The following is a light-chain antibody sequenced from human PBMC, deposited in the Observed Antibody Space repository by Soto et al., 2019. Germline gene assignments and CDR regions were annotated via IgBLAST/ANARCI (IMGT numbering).Light chain of an antibody. J-gene: IGLJ1*01. CDR1: SSNIWAGYD. CDR3: QSYDSSLSGYV. Sequence: QSVLTQPPSVSVAPGQRVTISCTGSSSNIWAGYDVHRYQQLPGTAPKLLIYGNSNRPSGVPDRFSGSKSGTSASLAITGLQAEDEADYYCQSYDSSLSGYVFGTGTKVTVL. V-gene: IGLV1-40*01. CDR2: GNS.